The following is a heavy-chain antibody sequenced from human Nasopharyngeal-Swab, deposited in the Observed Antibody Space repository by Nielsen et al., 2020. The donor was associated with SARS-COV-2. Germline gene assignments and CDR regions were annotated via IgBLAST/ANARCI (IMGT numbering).Heavy chain of an antibody. CDR2: ITAYTGKP. D-gene: IGHD2-8*01. Sequence: ASVQVPCKAFGYSLHDYGLSWVRQAPGQGLEWMGWITAYTGKPKYRQNIQDRVTMTTDTSTNTAYMEMRSLRSDDTAVYYCARGSVSGYCTNGVCSMVFDYWGQGTPVTVSS. J-gene: IGHJ4*02. CDR3: ARGSVSGYCTNGVCSMVFDY. V-gene: IGHV1-18*01. CDR1: GYSLHDYG.